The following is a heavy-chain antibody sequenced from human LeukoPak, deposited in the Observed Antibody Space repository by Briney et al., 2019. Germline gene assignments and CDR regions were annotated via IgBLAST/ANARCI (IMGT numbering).Heavy chain of an antibody. V-gene: IGHV4-34*01. J-gene: IGHJ2*01. D-gene: IGHD4-17*01. Sequence: KPSETLSLTCAVYGGSFSGYYWSWIRQPPGKGLEWIGEINHSGSTNYNPSLKSRVTISVDTSKNQFSLKLSSVTAADTAVYYCARSPSYYGVLVDLRYFDLWGRGTLVTVSS. CDR2: INHSGST. CDR3: ARSPSYYGVLVDLRYFDL. CDR1: GGSFSGYY.